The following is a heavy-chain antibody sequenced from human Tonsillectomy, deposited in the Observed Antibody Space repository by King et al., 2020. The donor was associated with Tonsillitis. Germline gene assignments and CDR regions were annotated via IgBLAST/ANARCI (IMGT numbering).Heavy chain of an antibody. J-gene: IGHJ6*02. D-gene: IGHD3-10*01. Sequence: QLVQSGAELKKPGESLRISCKGSGYSFTSYWITWVRQMPGKGLEWMGRIDPRDSYTKYSPSFQGHVTISDDESISTVYLQWSSLKASDTATYYFARLAHYYGTGSSPYGMDVWGQGTPVTVSS. CDR3: ARLAHYYGTGSSPYGMDV. V-gene: IGHV5-10-1*01. CDR1: GYSFTSYW. CDR2: IDPRDSYT.